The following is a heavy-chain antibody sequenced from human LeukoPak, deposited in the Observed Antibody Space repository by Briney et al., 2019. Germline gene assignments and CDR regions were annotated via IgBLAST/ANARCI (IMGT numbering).Heavy chain of an antibody. CDR3: ARDQRYCSSSSCPWEPFDY. J-gene: IGHJ4*02. CDR2: IKRDGSEK. Sequence: PGGSLRLSCAASGITFSSYWMTWVRQAPGKGLEWVANIKRDGSEKYYVDSVKGRFTISRDNAKNSLYLQMNSLRAEDTAVYYCARDQRYCSSSSCPWEPFDYWGQGTLVTVSS. CDR1: GITFSSYW. D-gene: IGHD2-2*01. V-gene: IGHV3-7*05.